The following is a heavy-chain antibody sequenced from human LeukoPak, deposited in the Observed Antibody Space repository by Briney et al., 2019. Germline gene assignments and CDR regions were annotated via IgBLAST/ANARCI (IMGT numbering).Heavy chain of an antibody. CDR2: ISGNGGYT. Sequence: GGSLRLSCAASGFTFSSYAMSWVRQAPGKGLEWVSAISGNGGYTYYADSVKGRFTISRDNSKNTLYLQMNSLRAEDTAVYNCARVVTPRYCSTTSCYWKGWFDPWGQGTLVTVSS. V-gene: IGHV3-23*01. D-gene: IGHD2-2*01. J-gene: IGHJ5*02. CDR1: GFTFSSYA. CDR3: ARVVTPRYCSTTSCYWKGWFDP.